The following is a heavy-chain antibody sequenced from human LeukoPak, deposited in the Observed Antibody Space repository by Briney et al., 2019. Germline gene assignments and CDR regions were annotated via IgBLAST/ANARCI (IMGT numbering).Heavy chain of an antibody. CDR3: ARASVYGDYVSWFDP. J-gene: IGHJ5*02. Sequence: SETLSLTCAVSGGSISSGGYSWSWIRQPPGKGLEGIGYIYYSGSTYYNPSLKSRVTISVDTSKNQCSLKLSSVTAADTAVYYCARASVYGDYVSWFDPWGQGTLVTVSS. V-gene: IGHV4-30-4*07. CDR2: IYYSGST. CDR1: GGSISSGGYS. D-gene: IGHD4-17*01.